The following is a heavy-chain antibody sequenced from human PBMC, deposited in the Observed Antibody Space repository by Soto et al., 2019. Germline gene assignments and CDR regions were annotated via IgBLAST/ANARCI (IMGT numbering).Heavy chain of an antibody. CDR3: AKEMFTVTTTPLSDY. Sequence: QVQLVESGGGVVQPGRSLRLSCAASGFTFSRYGMHWVRLAPGKGLEWVAFISYDGSNKYYADSVKGRFTISRDNSMNTLYLQMNSLRAEDTAVYYCAKEMFTVTTTPLSDYWGQGTLVTVSS. CDR2: ISYDGSNK. CDR1: GFTFSRYG. V-gene: IGHV3-30*18. J-gene: IGHJ4*02. D-gene: IGHD4-17*01.